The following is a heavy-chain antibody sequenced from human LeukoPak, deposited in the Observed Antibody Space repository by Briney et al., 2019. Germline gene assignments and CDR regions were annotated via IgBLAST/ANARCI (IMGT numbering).Heavy chain of an antibody. Sequence: GGSLRLSCAASGFTFSSYAMSWVRQAPGKGLEWVSAISGSGGSTYYADSVKGRFTISRDNSKNTLYLQMNSLRAEDTAVYYCAKGASGPVFGDCSGGSCYFDYWGQGTLVTVSS. CDR1: GFTFSSYA. V-gene: IGHV3-23*01. J-gene: IGHJ4*02. CDR2: ISGSGGST. CDR3: AKGASGPVFGDCSGGSCYFDY. D-gene: IGHD2-15*01.